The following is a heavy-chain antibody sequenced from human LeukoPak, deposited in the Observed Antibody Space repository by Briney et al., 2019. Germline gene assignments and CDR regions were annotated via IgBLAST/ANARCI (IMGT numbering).Heavy chain of an antibody. J-gene: IGHJ4*02. Sequence: GSLRLSCAASGFIFFNHAMGWVRPAPGKGLEWVSTIGVTDTLTHYADSVKGRCSISRDNSKNTLSLQISSLRAEDTAVYYCAASYDYVWGSLVVYWGQGILVTVSS. V-gene: IGHV3-23*01. CDR3: AASYDYVWGSLVVY. CDR1: GFIFFNHA. CDR2: IGVTDTLT. D-gene: IGHD3-16*01.